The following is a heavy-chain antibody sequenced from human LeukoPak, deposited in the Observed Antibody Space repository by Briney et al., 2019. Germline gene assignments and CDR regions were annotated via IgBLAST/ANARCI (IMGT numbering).Heavy chain of an antibody. V-gene: IGHV4-59*01. CDR1: GGSISSYY. J-gene: IGHJ5*02. Sequence: SETLSLTCTVSGGSISSYYWSWIRQPPGKGLEWIGYIYYSGSTNYNPSLKSRVTISVDTSKNQFSLKLGSVTAADTAVYYCARVRVAGLNWFDPWGQGTLVTVSS. D-gene: IGHD6-19*01. CDR3: ARVRVAGLNWFDP. CDR2: IYYSGST.